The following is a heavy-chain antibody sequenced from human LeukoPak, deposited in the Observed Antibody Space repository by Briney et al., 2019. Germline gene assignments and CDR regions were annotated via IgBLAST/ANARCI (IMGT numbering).Heavy chain of an antibody. V-gene: IGHV4-59*01. D-gene: IGHD3-22*01. CDR3: ARGRTGGYYDSSGYYDY. CDR1: GGSISSYY. CDR2: IYYSGST. Sequence: SETLSLTCTVSGGSISSYYWSWIRQPPGKGLEWIGYIYYSGSTNYNPSLKSRGTISVDTSKNQFSLKLSSVTAADTAVYYCARGRTGGYYDSSGYYDYWGQGTLVTVSS. J-gene: IGHJ4*02.